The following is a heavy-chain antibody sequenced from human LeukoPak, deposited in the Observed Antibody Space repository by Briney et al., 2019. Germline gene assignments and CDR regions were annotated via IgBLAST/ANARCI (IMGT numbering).Heavy chain of an antibody. CDR3: ARDRGQWLAYFDY. V-gene: IGHV3-53*01. D-gene: IGHD6-19*01. CDR2: IYSGGST. Sequence: GGSLRLSCAAPGFTVSSNYMSWVRQAPGKGLEWVSVIYSGGSTYYADSVKGRFTISRDNSKNTLYLQMNSLRAEDTAVYYCARDRGQWLAYFDYWGQGTLVTVSS. CDR1: GFTVSSNY. J-gene: IGHJ4*02.